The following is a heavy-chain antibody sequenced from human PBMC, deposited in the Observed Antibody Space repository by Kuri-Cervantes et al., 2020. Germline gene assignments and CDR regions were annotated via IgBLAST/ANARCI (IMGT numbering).Heavy chain of an antibody. CDR1: GYTFTSYD. CDR2: MNPNSGNT. CDR3: VRAPYNYYYDSSGQANDY. Sequence: ASVKVSCKASGYTFTSYDINWVRQATGQGLEWMGWMNPNSGNTGYAQKFQGRVTMTRNTSISTAYMELSSLRSEDTAVYYCVRAPYNYYYDSSGQANDYWGQGTPVTVSS. J-gene: IGHJ4*02. D-gene: IGHD3-22*01. V-gene: IGHV1-8*02.